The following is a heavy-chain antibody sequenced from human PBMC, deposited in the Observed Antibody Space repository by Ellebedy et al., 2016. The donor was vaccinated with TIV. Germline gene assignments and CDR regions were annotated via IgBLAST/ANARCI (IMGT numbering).Heavy chain of an antibody. Sequence: GGSLRLSCAASGFTFSSYAMSWVRQAPGKGLEWVSVISGSGGDTSYTDSVKGRFTISRDNAKNTLYLQMHSLRAEDPAVYYCAKSHDSSGYHYVGAFDIWGQGTMVTASS. CDR2: ISGSGGDT. CDR3: AKSHDSSGYHYVGAFDI. CDR1: GFTFSSYA. V-gene: IGHV3-23*01. D-gene: IGHD3-22*01. J-gene: IGHJ3*02.